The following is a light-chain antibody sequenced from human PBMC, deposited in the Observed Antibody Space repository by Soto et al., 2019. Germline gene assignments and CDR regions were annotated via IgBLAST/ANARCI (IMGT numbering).Light chain of an antibody. J-gene: IGKJ4*01. CDR3: QTYTNVPA. CDR1: QGISNY. V-gene: IGKV1-27*01. Sequence: DIQMTQSPSSLSASVGDRVTITCLASQGISNYLAWYQQIPGKFPKLLISAASTLQSGVPSRFSGSGSGTDFTLTISSLQTEYVATYYCQTYTNVPAFGGGTKVEIK. CDR2: AAS.